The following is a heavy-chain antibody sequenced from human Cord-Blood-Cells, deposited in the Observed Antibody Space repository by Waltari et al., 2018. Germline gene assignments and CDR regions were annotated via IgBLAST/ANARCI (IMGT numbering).Heavy chain of an antibody. CDR3: ATEAPDSSGYYYWFDT. CDR1: GYTLTELS. D-gene: IGHD3-22*01. V-gene: IGHV1-24*01. J-gene: IGHJ5*02. Sequence: QVQLVQSGAEVKKPGASVKVSCKVSGYTLTELSMHWVRQAPGKGLEGMGGCSSKGSETIHAKKLEGRVTMTEDTSTDSASMELSSLRAEDTAVYYCATEAPDSSGYYYWFDTWGQGTLVTVSS. CDR2: CSSKGSET.